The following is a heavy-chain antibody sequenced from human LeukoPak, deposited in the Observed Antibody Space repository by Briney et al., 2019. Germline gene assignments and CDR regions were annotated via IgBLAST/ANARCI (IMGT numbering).Heavy chain of an antibody. J-gene: IGHJ4*02. V-gene: IGHV4-59*12. CDR2: IYYSGST. D-gene: IGHD1-26*01. CDR3: ARDGRFPPEVLPRYFDY. Sequence: GSLRLSCAASGFTFSDYYMSWLRQAPGKGLEWIGNIYYSGSTYYNPSLKSRVTISVETSKNQFSLKLSSVTAADTAVYYCARDGRFPPEVLPRYFDYWGQGTLVTVSS. CDR1: GFTFSDYY.